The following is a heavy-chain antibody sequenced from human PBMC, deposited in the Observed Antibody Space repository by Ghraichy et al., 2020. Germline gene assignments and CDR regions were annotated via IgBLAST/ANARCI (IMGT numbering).Heavy chain of an antibody. CDR2: IYTSGST. V-gene: IGHV4-4*07. CDR3: ARGSYCSGGSCYQGGGFDY. J-gene: IGHJ4*02. Sequence: SETLSLTCTVSGGSIRSYYWSWIRQPAGKGLEWIGRIYTSGSTNYNPSLKSRVTMSVDTSKNQFSLKMGSVTAADTAVYYCARGSYCSGGSCYQGGGFDYWGQGTLVTVSS. D-gene: IGHD2-15*01. CDR1: GGSIRSYY.